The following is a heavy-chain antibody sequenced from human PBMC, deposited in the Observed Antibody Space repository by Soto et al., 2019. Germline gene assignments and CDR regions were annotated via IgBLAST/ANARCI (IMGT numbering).Heavy chain of an antibody. CDR3: ARVLSIYYDISGRSDP. Sequence: QVQLVQSGAEVKKPGSSVKVSCKASGGTFSSYAISWVRQAPGQGLEWMGGIIHIFGTANYPQKFQGRVTITADESTSTAYRELSSLRSEDTAVYYCARVLSIYYDISGRSDPWGQGTLVTVSS. D-gene: IGHD3-9*01. V-gene: IGHV1-69*01. CDR2: IIHIFGTA. J-gene: IGHJ5*02. CDR1: GGTFSSYA.